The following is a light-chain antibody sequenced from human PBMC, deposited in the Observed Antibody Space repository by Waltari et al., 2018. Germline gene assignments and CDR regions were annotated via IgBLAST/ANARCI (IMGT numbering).Light chain of an antibody. V-gene: IGKV4-1*01. CDR3: QQYYSTPPA. Sequence: DIVMTQSPDSLAVSLGERATINCKSSQSVLYSSKNKNYLAWYQQKPGQPPKLLMYWASTRESGVPDRFSGSGSGTDFTLTISSLQAEDVAVYYCQQYYSTPPAFGGGTKVEIK. CDR2: WAS. CDR1: QSVLYSSKNKNY. J-gene: IGKJ4*01.